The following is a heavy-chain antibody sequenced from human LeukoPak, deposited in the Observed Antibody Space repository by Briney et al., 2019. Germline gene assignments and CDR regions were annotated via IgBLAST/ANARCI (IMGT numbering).Heavy chain of an antibody. CDR2: INHSGNT. CDR1: GGSFSGYY. CDR3: ARSEIVVVTAIPSYYYYMDV. D-gene: IGHD2-21*02. V-gene: IGHV4-34*01. J-gene: IGHJ6*03. Sequence: SETLSLTCAVYGGSFSGYYWSWIRQPPGKGLEWIGEINHSGNTNYNPSLKSRVTISVDTSKNQFSLKLSSVTAADTAVYYCARSEIVVVTAIPSYYYYMDVWGKGATVTASS.